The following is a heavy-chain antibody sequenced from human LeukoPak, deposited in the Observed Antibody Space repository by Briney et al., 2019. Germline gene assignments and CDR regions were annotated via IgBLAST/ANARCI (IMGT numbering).Heavy chain of an antibody. J-gene: IGHJ4*01. V-gene: IGHV4-59*11. CDR1: AVSISRHF. CDR2: VFSSGST. Sequence: SETLSLTCNFSAVSISRHFWSWIRQTPEKGLEWLGYVFSSGSTNYNPSLKSRITISLDTSKHQFSLTLNSVTAADTAVYYRAREYDYWGLGTLVTVSS. CDR3: AREYDY.